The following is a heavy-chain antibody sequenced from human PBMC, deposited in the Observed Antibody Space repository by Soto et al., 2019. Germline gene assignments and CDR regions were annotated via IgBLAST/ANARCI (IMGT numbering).Heavy chain of an antibody. Sequence: ASVKVSCKASGGTFSSYAISWVRQAPGQGLEWMGGIIPIFGTANYAQKFQGRVTMTWDTSLNTAYMELSSLISEDTAVYYCARPPGYISDWYYFDLWGQGTLVTVS. J-gene: IGHJ4*02. CDR3: ARPPGYISDWYYFDL. D-gene: IGHD3-9*01. CDR1: GGTFSSYA. V-gene: IGHV1-69*06. CDR2: IIPIFGTA.